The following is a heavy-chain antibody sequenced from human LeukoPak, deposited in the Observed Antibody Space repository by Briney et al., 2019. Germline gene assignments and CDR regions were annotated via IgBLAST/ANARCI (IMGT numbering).Heavy chain of an antibody. Sequence: GGALRLSCTASGFAFSNYGINWVRRAPSKGLEWVSGITGSGTTTYYADSVKGRFTISRDNFKSTLYLQMNSLRAEDTAVYYCALQRTLWQQLLDYWGQGTLVTVSS. V-gene: IGHV3-23*01. CDR1: GFAFSNYG. CDR2: ITGSGTTT. J-gene: IGHJ4*02. D-gene: IGHD6-13*01. CDR3: ALQRTLWQQLLDY.